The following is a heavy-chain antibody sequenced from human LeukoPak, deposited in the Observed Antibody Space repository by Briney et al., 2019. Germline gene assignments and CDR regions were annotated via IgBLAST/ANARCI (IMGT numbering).Heavy chain of an antibody. V-gene: IGHV1-24*01. J-gene: IGHJ4*02. CDR3: ATSEAFVTTLGVALFS. CDR1: GYTLTELS. Sequence: GASVKVSCKVSGYTLTELSMHWVRQAPGKGLEWMGGFDPEDGETIYAQKFQGRVTMTEDTSTDTAYMELSSLRSEDTAVYYCATSEAFVTTLGVALFSWGQGTLVTVSS. D-gene: IGHD4-23*01. CDR2: FDPEDGET.